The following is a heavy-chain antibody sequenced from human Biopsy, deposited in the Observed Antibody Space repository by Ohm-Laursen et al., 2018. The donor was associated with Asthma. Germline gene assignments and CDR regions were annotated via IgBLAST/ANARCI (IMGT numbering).Heavy chain of an antibody. CDR3: VSPPGY. CDR2: VYYTGNT. V-gene: IGHV4-38-2*02. CDR1: GASVSTPNY. Sequence: SQTLSLTCSVSGASVSTPNYWAWIRQPPGKRLEWVGSVYYTGNTYYNQSLKSRLSLSVDTSRNQFSLRLRSLTAADTAVYFCVSPPGYWGQGTRVTVSS. J-gene: IGHJ4*02.